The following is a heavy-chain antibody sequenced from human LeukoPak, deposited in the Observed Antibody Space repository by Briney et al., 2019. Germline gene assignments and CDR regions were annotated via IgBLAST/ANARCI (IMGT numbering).Heavy chain of an antibody. V-gene: IGHV3-30*18. CDR1: GFTFSSYG. Sequence: GRSLRLSCAAPGFTFSSYGMHWVRQAPGKGLEWVAVISYDGSNKYYADSVKGRFTISRDNSKNTLYLQMNSLRAEDTAVCYCAKEQDYYDSSGFLGYWGQGTLVTVSS. D-gene: IGHD3-22*01. J-gene: IGHJ4*02. CDR2: ISYDGSNK. CDR3: AKEQDYYDSSGFLGY.